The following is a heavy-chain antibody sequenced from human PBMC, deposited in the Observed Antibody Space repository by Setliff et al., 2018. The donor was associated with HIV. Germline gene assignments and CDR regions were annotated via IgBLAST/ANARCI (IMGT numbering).Heavy chain of an antibody. CDR1: DGSISSGSYY. V-gene: IGHV4-61*02. CDR3: AREAAHCTGDTCQFTFDS. Sequence: LSLTCSVSDGSISSGSYYWSWIRQPAGKALEWIGRIYTSGSTNYNPPLESRVSISLDTSKNQFSLKLTSVTAADTAVYYCAREAAHCTGDTCQFTFDSWGQGTLVTVSS. CDR2: IYTSGST. D-gene: IGHD2-8*02. J-gene: IGHJ4*02.